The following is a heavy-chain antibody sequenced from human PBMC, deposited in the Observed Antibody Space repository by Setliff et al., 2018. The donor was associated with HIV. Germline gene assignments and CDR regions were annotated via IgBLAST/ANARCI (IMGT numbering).Heavy chain of an antibody. V-gene: IGHV1-69*13. J-gene: IGHJ6*03. CDR2: IIPIFGTA. CDR1: GYSFARYG. CDR3: ARGKWEPRGYYYYMDV. D-gene: IGHD1-26*01. Sequence: ASVKVSCKASGYSFARYGLSWVRQAPGQGLEWMGGIIPIFGTANYAPRFKGRVTITADESTSTAYMELSSLRSEDTAVYYCARGKWEPRGYYYYMDVWGKGTTVTVSS.